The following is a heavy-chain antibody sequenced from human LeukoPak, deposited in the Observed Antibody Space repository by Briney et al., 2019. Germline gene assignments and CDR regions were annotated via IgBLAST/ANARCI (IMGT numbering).Heavy chain of an antibody. J-gene: IGHJ4*02. V-gene: IGHV3-11*04. CDR3: GRGQLYYDSSGFDY. CDR2: ISNSGSSI. Sequence: GGSLRLSCAVSGFTFSDSHMTWIRQAPGKGLEWVSYISNSGSSISYADSVKGRFTTSRDNAKSSLYLQMNSLRAEDTAVYYCGRGQLYYDSSGFDYWGQGTLVTVSS. D-gene: IGHD3-22*01. CDR1: GFTFSDSH.